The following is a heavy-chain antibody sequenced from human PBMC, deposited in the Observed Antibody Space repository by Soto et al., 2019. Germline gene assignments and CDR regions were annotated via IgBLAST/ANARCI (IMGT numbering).Heavy chain of an antibody. CDR2: IYPGDSDT. Sequence: GESLKISCKGSGYSFTSYWIGWVRQMPGKGLEWMGTIYPGDSDTRYSPSFQGQVTISADKSISTAYLQWSSLKASDTAMYYCARPLEEEVDAFDIWVQGTMVTVSS. CDR3: ARPLEEEVDAFDI. CDR1: GYSFTSYW. J-gene: IGHJ3*02. V-gene: IGHV5-51*01.